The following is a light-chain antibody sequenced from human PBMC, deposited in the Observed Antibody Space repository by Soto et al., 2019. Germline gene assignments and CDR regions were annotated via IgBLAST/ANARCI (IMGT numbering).Light chain of an antibody. CDR1: QDISNY. CDR2: DAS. CDR3: QQYENPLLT. V-gene: IGKV1-33*01. J-gene: IGKJ4*01. Sequence: DIQMTQSPSSLSASVGDRVTITFQASQDISNYLNWYQQKPGKAPKLLIYDASNLETGVPSRFTGSVSGTDFTFTISGLQPEDTATYYCQQYENPLLTFGGGTKVQIK.